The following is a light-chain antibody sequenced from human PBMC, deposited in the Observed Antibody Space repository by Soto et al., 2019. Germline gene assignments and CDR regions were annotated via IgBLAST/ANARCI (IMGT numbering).Light chain of an antibody. Sequence: DIQVTQSPSSLSASVGDRVTITCRASQGIDNYLAWIQQRPGKAPRSLIYAASNLHHGVPSKFRASGSGTDFTLTISSLQPEDFATYYCQQYRTYPFTFGPGTKVA. CDR3: QQYRTYPFT. CDR1: QGIDNY. CDR2: AAS. V-gene: IGKV1-16*02. J-gene: IGKJ3*01.